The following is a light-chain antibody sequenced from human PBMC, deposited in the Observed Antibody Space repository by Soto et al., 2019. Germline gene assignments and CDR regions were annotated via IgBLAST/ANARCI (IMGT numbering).Light chain of an antibody. V-gene: IGLV2-14*01. CDR2: EVT. J-gene: IGLJ1*01. CDR1: SSDVGGYNY. CDR3: ISYTSDTSPYL. Sequence: QSVLTQPASVSGSPEQSITISCTGTSSDVGGYNYVSWYQHHPGKAPKLIIYEVTNRPSGVSNRFSGSKSGNTASLTISGLQAEDEADYYCISYTSDTSPYLFGTGTKVTVL.